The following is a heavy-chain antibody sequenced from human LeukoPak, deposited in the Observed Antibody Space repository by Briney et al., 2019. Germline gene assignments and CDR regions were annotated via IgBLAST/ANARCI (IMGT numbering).Heavy chain of an antibody. Sequence: PGGSLRLSCAASGFTFSSYGMHWVRQAPGKGLEWVAVISYDGSNKYYADSVKGRFTISRDNSENTLYLQMNSLRAEDTAVYYCAKDPGYSYGWSFDYWGQGTLVTVSS. CDR3: AKDPGYSYGWSFDY. V-gene: IGHV3-30*18. J-gene: IGHJ4*02. D-gene: IGHD5-18*01. CDR1: GFTFSSYG. CDR2: ISYDGSNK.